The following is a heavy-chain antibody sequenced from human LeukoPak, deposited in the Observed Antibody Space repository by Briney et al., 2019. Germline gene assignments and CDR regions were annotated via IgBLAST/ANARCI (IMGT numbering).Heavy chain of an antibody. CDR3: ASDTGHDY. V-gene: IGHV4-61*02. D-gene: IGHD5-18*01. CDR1: GGSISSGSYY. Sequence: PSETLSLTCTVSGGSISSGSYYWSWIRQPAGKGLEWIGRIYTSGSTHYNPSLKSRVTISVDTSKNQFSLKLSSVTAADTAVYYCASDTGHDYWGQGTLVTVSS. CDR2: IYTSGST. J-gene: IGHJ4*02.